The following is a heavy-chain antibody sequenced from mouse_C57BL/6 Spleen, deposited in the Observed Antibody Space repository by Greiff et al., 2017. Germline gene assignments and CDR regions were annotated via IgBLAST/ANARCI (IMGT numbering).Heavy chain of an antibody. V-gene: IGHV1-81*01. J-gene: IGHJ4*01. Sequence: VQRVESGAELARPGASVKLSCKASGYTFTSYGISWVKQRTGQGLEWIGEIYPRSGNTYYNEKFKGKATLTADKSSSTAYMDLRSLTSEASAVYFCERDYYAMDYWGQGTSVTVSS. CDR1: GYTFTSYG. CDR3: ERDYYAMDY. CDR2: IYPRSGNT.